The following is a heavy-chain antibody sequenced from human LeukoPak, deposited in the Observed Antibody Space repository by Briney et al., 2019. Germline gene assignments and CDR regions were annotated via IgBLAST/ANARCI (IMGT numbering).Heavy chain of an antibody. CDR3: ARGGGTSSQDPFDY. J-gene: IGHJ4*02. V-gene: IGHV4-34*01. D-gene: IGHD2-2*01. CDR1: GGSFSGYY. CDR2: INHSGST. Sequence: PSETLSLTCAVYGGSFSGYYWSWIRQPPGKGLEWIGEINHSGSTNYNPSLKSRVTISVDTSKNQFSLKLSSVTAADTAVYYCARGGGTSSQDPFDYWGQGTLVTVSS.